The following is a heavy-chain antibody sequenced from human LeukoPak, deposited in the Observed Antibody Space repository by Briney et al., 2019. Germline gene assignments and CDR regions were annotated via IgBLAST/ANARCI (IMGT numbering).Heavy chain of an antibody. Sequence: ASVKVSCKASGYTFTGYYMHWVRQAPGQGLEWMGWINPNSGGTNYAQKFQGRVTMTRDTSISTAYMELSRLRSDDTAVYYCARDGSGSYYLRFDPWGQGTLVTVSS. J-gene: IGHJ5*02. CDR1: GYTFTGYY. V-gene: IGHV1-2*02. CDR3: ARDGSGSYYLRFDP. CDR2: INPNSGGT. D-gene: IGHD3-10*01.